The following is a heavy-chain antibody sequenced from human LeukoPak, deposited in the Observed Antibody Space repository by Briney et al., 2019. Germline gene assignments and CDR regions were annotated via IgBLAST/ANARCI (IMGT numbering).Heavy chain of an antibody. CDR2: IYYSGST. CDR1: GGSISSGDYY. V-gene: IGHV4-30-4*01. Sequence: SQTLSLTCTVSGGSISSGDYYWSWFRQPPGKGLEWIGYIYYSGSTYYNPSLKSRVTISVDTSKNQFSLKLSSVTAADTAVYYCARDLPPYYGSGSYDYYYYGMDVWGKGTTVTVSS. D-gene: IGHD3-10*01. CDR3: ARDLPPYYGSGSYDYYYYGMDV. J-gene: IGHJ6*04.